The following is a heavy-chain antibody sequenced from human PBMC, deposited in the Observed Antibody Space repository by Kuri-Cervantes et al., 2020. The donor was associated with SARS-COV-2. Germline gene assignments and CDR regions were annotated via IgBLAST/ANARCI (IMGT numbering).Heavy chain of an antibody. V-gene: IGHV3-23*01. CDR1: GFTFSSYA. D-gene: IGHD1-26*01. CDR3: ARGGIVGATGSVYFDY. CDR2: ISGSGGST. Sequence: GESLKISCAASGFTFSSYAMSWVRQAPGKGLEWVSAISGSGGSTYYADSVKGRFTISRDNANNSVYLQMHGLRAEDTAVYYCARGGIVGATGSVYFDYWDQGTLVTVSS. J-gene: IGHJ4*02.